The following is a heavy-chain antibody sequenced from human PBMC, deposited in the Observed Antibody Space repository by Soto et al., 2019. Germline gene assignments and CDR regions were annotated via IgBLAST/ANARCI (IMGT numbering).Heavy chain of an antibody. CDR2: ISYDGSNK. J-gene: IGHJ6*03. D-gene: IGHD6-13*01. Sequence: QVQLVESGGGVVQPGRSLRLSCAASGFTFSSYGMHWVRQAPGKGLEWVAVISYDGSNKYYADSVKGRFTISRDNSKNTLYLQMNSLRAEDTAVYYYAKDPYSSSWYDYYYMDVWGKGTTVTVSS. CDR1: GFTFSSYG. V-gene: IGHV3-30*18. CDR3: AKDPYSSSWYDYYYMDV.